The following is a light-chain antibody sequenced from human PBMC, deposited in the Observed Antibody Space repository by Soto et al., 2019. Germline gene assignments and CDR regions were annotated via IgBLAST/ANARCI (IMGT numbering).Light chain of an antibody. CDR2: AAS. Sequence: IQMTPSASSLSASVGDRVTITCRASQSISSYLNWYQQKPGKAPKRLIYAASSLQSGVPSRFSGSGGGTDFTLSISSVQPEDVATYFCKQSYMGPITFGQGTRLEIK. CDR1: QSISSY. CDR3: KQSYMGPIT. V-gene: IGKV1-39*01. J-gene: IGKJ5*01.